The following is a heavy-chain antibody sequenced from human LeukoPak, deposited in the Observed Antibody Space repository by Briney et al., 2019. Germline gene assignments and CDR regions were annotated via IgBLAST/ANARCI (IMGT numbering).Heavy chain of an antibody. CDR2: ISYDGSNK. CDR1: GFTFSSYA. D-gene: IGHD4-11*01. CDR3: ARDTLTVTTYYFDY. J-gene: IGHJ4*02. Sequence: GGSLRLSCAASGFTFSSYAMHWVRQAPGKGLEWVAVISYDGSNKYYADSVKGRFTISGDNSKNTLYLQMNSLRAEDTAVYYCARDTLTVTTYYFDYWGQGTLVTVSS. V-gene: IGHV3-30-3*01.